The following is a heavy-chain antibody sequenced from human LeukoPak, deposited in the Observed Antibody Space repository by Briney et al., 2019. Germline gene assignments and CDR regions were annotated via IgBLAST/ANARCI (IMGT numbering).Heavy chain of an antibody. CDR2: IYYSGST. Sequence: SQTLSLTCTVSGGSISSGGYYWRWIRQHPGKGLEWIGYIYYSGSTYYNPSLKSRVTISVDTSKNQFSLKLSSVTAADTAVYYCARFANSGYDRTLDYWGQGTLVTVSS. CDR1: GGSISSGGYY. D-gene: IGHD5-12*01. J-gene: IGHJ4*02. V-gene: IGHV4-31*03. CDR3: ARFANSGYDRTLDY.